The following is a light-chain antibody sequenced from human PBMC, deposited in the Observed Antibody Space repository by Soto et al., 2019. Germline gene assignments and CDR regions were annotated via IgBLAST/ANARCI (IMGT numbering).Light chain of an antibody. CDR2: QGS. V-gene: IGLV2-23*01. CDR3: CAYAASYTYV. Sequence: QSVLTQPASVSGSPGQSITISCTGTSSDVGKYNLVSWYQQHPGKAPKVMILQGSKRPSGVSNRFSGSKFGNTASLTISGIQAEDEADYYCCAYAASYTYVFGTGTKVTVL. J-gene: IGLJ1*01. CDR1: SSDVGKYNL.